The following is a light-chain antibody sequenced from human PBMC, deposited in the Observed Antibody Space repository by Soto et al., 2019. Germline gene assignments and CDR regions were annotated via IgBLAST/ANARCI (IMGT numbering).Light chain of an antibody. V-gene: IGKV1-5*01. Sequence: DIQMTQSPSTLSASVGDRVTITCRASQSITNRLAWYQQKPGKAPKVLIYDASNLESGVPSRFSGSGYGTEFILNISSLQPDDFATYYCQHYGGMWTFGQGTKVDIK. CDR3: QHYGGMWT. CDR2: DAS. J-gene: IGKJ1*01. CDR1: QSITNR.